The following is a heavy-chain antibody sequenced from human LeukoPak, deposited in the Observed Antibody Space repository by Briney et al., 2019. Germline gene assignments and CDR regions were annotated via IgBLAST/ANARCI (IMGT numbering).Heavy chain of an antibody. D-gene: IGHD3-22*01. CDR3: ARGCYYDSCGWNY. CDR1: GYTFTGYY. J-gene: IGHJ4*02. CDR2: INPNSGGT. Sequence: ASVKVSCKASGYTFTGYYMHWVRQAPGQGLEWMGWINPNSGGTNYAQKFQGRVTMTRDTSISTAYMELSRLRSDDTAVYYCARGCYYDSCGWNYWGQGTLVTVSS. V-gene: IGHV1-2*02.